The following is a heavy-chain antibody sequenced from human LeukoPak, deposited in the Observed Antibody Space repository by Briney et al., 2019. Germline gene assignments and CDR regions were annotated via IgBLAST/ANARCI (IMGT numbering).Heavy chain of an antibody. CDR3: AKDARANCGGDCGSGNWFDP. CDR1: GFTVSSNY. D-gene: IGHD2-21*01. V-gene: IGHV3-23*01. J-gene: IGHJ5*02. CDR2: MSGSGGGT. Sequence: PGGSLRLSCAASGFTVSSNYMSWVRQAPGKGLEWVSAMSGSGGGTYYADSVKGRFTISRDNSKNTLYLQMNSLRAEDTAVYYCAKDARANCGGDCGSGNWFDPWGQGTLVTVSS.